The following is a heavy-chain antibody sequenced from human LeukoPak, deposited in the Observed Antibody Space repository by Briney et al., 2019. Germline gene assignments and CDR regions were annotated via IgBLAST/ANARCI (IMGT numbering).Heavy chain of an antibody. CDR2: IGTIISTT. Sequence: GGSLRLSCAASGFTFGSYEMNWVRQAPGKGLEWVAYIGTIISTTYYADSVKGRFTVSRDDAKGSLYLQMSSLRAEDTAIYYCARSVYDLRGQRLVPGLDYWGQGTLVTVSS. CDR3: ARSVYDLRGQRLVPGLDY. D-gene: IGHD6-13*01. CDR1: GFTFGSYE. V-gene: IGHV3-48*03. J-gene: IGHJ4*02.